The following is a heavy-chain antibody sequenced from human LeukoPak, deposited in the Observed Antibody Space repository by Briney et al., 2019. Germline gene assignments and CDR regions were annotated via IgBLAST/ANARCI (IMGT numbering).Heavy chain of an antibody. CDR2: ITSDGSST. J-gene: IGHJ5*02. D-gene: IGHD3-10*01. V-gene: IGHV3-74*01. CDR3: VFGYYYDSGSQYNWFDT. Sequence: GGSLRLSCAASGFTFSRYWMHWVRQTPGKGLVWVSRITSDGSSTRYANSVKGRFTISRDNAKNTLDLQMSSLRAEDTAVYYCVFGYYYDSGSQYNWFDTWGQGTLVTVSS. CDR1: GFTFSRYW.